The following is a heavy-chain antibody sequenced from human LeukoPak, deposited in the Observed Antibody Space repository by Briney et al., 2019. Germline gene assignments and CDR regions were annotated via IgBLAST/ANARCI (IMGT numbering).Heavy chain of an antibody. CDR2: IKKDGGEK. J-gene: IGHJ6*03. Sequence: GGSLRLSCVASRFTFSNYWMTWVRQAPGKGLERVANIKKDGGEKYYMESVKGRFTISRDNAKNSLYLQMNSLTVEDTAVYYCARGALYHMDVWGKGTTVTISS. V-gene: IGHV3-7*01. CDR1: RFTFSNYW. CDR3: ARGALYHMDV.